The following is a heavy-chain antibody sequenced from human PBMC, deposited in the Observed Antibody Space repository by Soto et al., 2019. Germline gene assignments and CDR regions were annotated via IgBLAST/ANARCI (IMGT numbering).Heavy chain of an antibody. V-gene: IGHV1-18*01. CDR1: GYTFTSYG. D-gene: IGHD2-15*01. J-gene: IGHJ4*02. CDR3: ARERATIVVVVAATGGVWDY. CDR2: ISAYNGNT. Sequence: ASVKVSCKASGYTFTSYGISWVRQAPGQGLEWMGWISAYNGNTNYAQKLQGRVTMTTDTSTSTAYMELRSLRSDDTAVYYCARERATIVVVVAATGGVWDYWGQGTLVTVSS.